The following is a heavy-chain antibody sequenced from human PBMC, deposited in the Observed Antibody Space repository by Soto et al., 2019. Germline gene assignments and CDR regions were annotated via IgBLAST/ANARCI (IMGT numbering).Heavy chain of an antibody. V-gene: IGHV1-18*01. J-gene: IGHJ4*02. D-gene: IGHD6-19*01. CDR3: ARDTAGYSGGWYNY. CDR1: GYTFTSYG. CDR2: ISAYNGNT. Sequence: QVQLVQSGAEVKKPGASVKVSCKASGYTFTSYGISWVRQAPGQGLERMGWISAYNGNTNYAQKLQGRVTMTTDPSTSTGYLELRSLRSDGTAVYYCARDTAGYSGGWYNYWGQGTLVTVSS.